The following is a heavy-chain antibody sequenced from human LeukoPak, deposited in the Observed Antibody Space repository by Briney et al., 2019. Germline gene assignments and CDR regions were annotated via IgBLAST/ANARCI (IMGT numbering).Heavy chain of an antibody. CDR3: VREDTPAIANY. CDR2: ISGGGDIT. D-gene: IGHD2-21*01. CDR1: GFNFANHA. V-gene: IGHV3-23*01. Sequence: GGSLRLSCAASGFNFANHAMSWVRQTPGKGLEWVSAISGGGDITYYADSVKGRFTISRDNSKDTLFLQMHSLRPGDTAVYYCVREDTPAIANYWGQGTLVTISS. J-gene: IGHJ4*02.